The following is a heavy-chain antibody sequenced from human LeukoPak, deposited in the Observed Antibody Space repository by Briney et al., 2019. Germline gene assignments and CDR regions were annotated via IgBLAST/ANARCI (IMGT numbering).Heavy chain of an antibody. Sequence: GGSLRLSCAASGFTFSDYYMSWIRQAPGKGLEWVSYISSSGRTIYYADSVKGRFTISRDNAKNSLYLQMNSLRGEDTAVYYCARDLRNDYVWGDWGQGTMVTVSS. J-gene: IGHJ3*01. CDR3: ARDLRNDYVWGD. CDR2: ISSSGRTI. D-gene: IGHD3-16*01. CDR1: GFTFSDYY. V-gene: IGHV3-11*01.